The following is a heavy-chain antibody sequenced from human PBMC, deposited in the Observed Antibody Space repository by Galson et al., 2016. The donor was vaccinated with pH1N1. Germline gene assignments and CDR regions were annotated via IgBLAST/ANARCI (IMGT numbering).Heavy chain of an antibody. J-gene: IGHJ4*02. CDR3: AKDRYFDTSGYYFESYY. D-gene: IGHD3-22*01. CDR2: INPMGGINPIFKTS. Sequence: SVKVSCKASGGTFGSYGISWVRQAPGQGLEWMGGINPMGGINPIFKTSNYAQKFQGRVTITADESMSTAYMELRSLISEDTALYYCAKDRYFDTSGYYFESYYWGQGTLVTVSS. V-gene: IGHV1-69*13. CDR1: GGTFGSYG.